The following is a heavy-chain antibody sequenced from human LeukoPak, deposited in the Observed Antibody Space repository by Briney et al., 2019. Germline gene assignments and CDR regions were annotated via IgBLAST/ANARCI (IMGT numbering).Heavy chain of an antibody. D-gene: IGHD3-10*01. CDR3: ARHGSGRYYPAEGRVDY. CDR1: GYGFTSYY. J-gene: IGHJ4*02. V-gene: IGHV1-46*03. Sequence: AASVKVSCKAFGYGFTSYYIHWVRQAPGQGLEWMGIINPSVGGTTYARKFQGRVTMTRDTSTSTVYMELSSLRSEDTAVYYCARHGSGRYYPAEGRVDYWGQGTLVTVFS. CDR2: INPSVGGT.